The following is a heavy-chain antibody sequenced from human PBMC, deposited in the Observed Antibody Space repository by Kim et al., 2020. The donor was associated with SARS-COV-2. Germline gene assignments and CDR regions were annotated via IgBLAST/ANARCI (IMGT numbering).Heavy chain of an antibody. V-gene: IGHV7-4-1*02. CDR1: EYTFTNYP. Sequence: ASVKVSCKASEYTFTNYPINWVRQAPGQGLEWMGWIHTKTGHPTYAQGFTGRFVFSLDTSVSTAYLQITPLKPEDTAVYYCARSPADYVDSDSPAADYWG. CDR2: IHTKTGHP. D-gene: IGHD4-17*01. J-gene: IGHJ4*01. CDR3: ARSPADYVDSDSPAADY.